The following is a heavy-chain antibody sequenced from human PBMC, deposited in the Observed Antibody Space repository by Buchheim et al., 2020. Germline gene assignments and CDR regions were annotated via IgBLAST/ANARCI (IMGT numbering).Heavy chain of an antibody. D-gene: IGHD3-10*01. CDR3: ARNAYYGSGSYYSSHYYYYYGMDV. Sequence: QVQLVQSGAEVKNPGASVKVSCKASGYTFTGYYLHWVRQAPGQGLEWMGWINPHSGVTHYAQKFQDWVTMTRDTSISTAYMELSRLRSDDTAVYYCARNAYYGSGSYYSSHYYYYYGMDVWGQGT. CDR1: GYTFTGYY. J-gene: IGHJ6*02. CDR2: INPHSGVT. V-gene: IGHV1-2*04.